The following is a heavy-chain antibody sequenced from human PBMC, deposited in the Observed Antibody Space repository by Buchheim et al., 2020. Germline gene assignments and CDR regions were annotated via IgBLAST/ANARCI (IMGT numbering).Heavy chain of an antibody. CDR2: ISSGSSTI. CDR3: AREENDFWSGQKYYFDY. V-gene: IGHV3-48*03. J-gene: IGHJ4*02. CDR1: GFMFSSYE. Sequence: VHLVESGGGLVQPGGSLRLSCAASGFMFSSYEMNWVRQAPGKGLEWVSYISSGSSTIYYADSVKGRFTIPRDKAKNPLYLQMNSLRAEDTAVYYCAREENDFWSGQKYYFDYWGQGTL. D-gene: IGHD3-3*01.